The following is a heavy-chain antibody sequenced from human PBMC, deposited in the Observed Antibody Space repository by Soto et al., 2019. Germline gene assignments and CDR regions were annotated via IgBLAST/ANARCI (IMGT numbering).Heavy chain of an antibody. V-gene: IGHV4-4*07. CDR3: AKDQSGAADI. CDR1: GASIRTYS. CDR2: MYSNGRA. D-gene: IGHD7-27*01. J-gene: IGHJ3*02. Sequence: SETLSLTCTVSGASIRTYSWSWIRQSAGKGLEWIGHMYSNGRANYIPSLKSRITMSVDTSKNQFSLNLKFVTAADTAVYFCAKDQSGAADIWGQGAMVTVSS.